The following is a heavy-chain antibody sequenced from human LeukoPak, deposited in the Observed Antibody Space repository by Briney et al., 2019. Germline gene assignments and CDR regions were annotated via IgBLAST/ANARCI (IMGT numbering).Heavy chain of an antibody. D-gene: IGHD6-13*01. CDR1: GGSISSYY. J-gene: IGHJ6*03. V-gene: IGHV4-59*01. Sequence: SETLSLTCTVSGGSISSYYWSWIRQPPGKGLEWIGYIYYSGSTNYNPSLKSRVTISVDTSKNQFSLKLNSVTAADTAVYYCARGGRSWYYYYYMDVWGKGTTVTISS. CDR2: IYYSGST. CDR3: ARGGRSWYYYYYMDV.